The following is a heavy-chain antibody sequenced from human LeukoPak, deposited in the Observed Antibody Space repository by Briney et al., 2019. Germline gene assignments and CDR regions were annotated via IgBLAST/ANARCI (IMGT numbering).Heavy chain of an antibody. J-gene: IGHJ3*02. CDR3: AKGTYSGYDSNAFDI. CDR2: ISGGGGST. V-gene: IGHV3-23*01. Sequence: GGSLRLSCAASGFTFRSYAMSWVRQAPGKGLEWVSAISGGGGSTFYADSVKGRITISRDNSKNTLWLQMNSLRAEDTAVYYCAKGTYSGYDSNAFDIWGQGTMVTVSS. CDR1: GFTFRSYA. D-gene: IGHD5-12*01.